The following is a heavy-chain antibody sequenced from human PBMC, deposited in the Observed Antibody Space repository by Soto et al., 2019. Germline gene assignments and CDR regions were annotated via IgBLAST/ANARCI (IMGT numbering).Heavy chain of an antibody. D-gene: IGHD3-9*01. CDR3: AKDIFDILTGYYSG. Sequence: DVQLVESGGGLVQPGRSLRLSCAASGFTFDDYAMHWVRQAPGKGLEWVSGISWNSGSIGYADSVKGRFTISRDNAKNSLYLQMNSLRAEDTALYYCAKDIFDILTGYYSGGGQGTLVTVSS. CDR2: ISWNSGSI. V-gene: IGHV3-9*01. CDR1: GFTFDDYA. J-gene: IGHJ4*02.